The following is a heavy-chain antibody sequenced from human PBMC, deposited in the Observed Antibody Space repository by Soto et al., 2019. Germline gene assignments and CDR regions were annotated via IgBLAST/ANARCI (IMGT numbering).Heavy chain of an antibody. V-gene: IGHV1-3*01. J-gene: IGHJ4*02. Sequence: QVQLVQSGAEVKKPGASVKVSCKASGYTFTSYAMHWVRQAPGQRLEWMGWINDGNGNTKYSKKFQGRANITRDTSASTAYMELSSLRSEDTAVYYCARGYSGSYWGDYWGQGTLVTDSS. D-gene: IGHD1-26*01. CDR3: ARGYSGSYWGDY. CDR2: INDGNGNT. CDR1: GYTFTSYA.